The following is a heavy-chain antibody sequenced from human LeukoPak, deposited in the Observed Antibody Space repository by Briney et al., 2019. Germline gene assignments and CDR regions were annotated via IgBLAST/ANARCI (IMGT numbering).Heavy chain of an antibody. V-gene: IGHV3-30*04. CDR3: ASGQYSSSWYSFFDY. Sequence: GGSLRLSCAASGFTFSSYAMHWVRQAPGKGPEWVAVISYDGSNKFYADSVKGRFTISRDNSKNTLYLQMNSLRAEDTAVYYCASGQYSSSWYSFFDYWGQGTLVTVSS. D-gene: IGHD6-13*01. CDR2: ISYDGSNK. J-gene: IGHJ4*02. CDR1: GFTFSSYA.